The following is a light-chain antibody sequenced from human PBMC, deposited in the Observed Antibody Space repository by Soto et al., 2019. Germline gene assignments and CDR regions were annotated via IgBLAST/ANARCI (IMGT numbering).Light chain of an antibody. J-gene: IGLJ2*01. CDR2: ADN. CDR1: SSNIGAGYD. Sequence: QSVLTQTPSVSGAPGQKITMSCTGSSSNIGAGYDVHWYQQVPGAAPRLLIYADNNRPSGVPDRFSASKSGTSASLAITGLQGDDEANYYCQSYHTSLSGVIFGAGTKLTVL. V-gene: IGLV1-40*01. CDR3: QSYHTSLSGVI.